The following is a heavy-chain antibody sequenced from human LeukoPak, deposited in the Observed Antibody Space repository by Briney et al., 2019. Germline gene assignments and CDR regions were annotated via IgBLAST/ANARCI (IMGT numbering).Heavy chain of an antibody. CDR2: INHSGST. D-gene: IGHD3-3*01. CDR3: ARGNSRFLEWLPRRYYYYMDV. V-gene: IGHV4-34*01. CDR1: GGSFSGYY. J-gene: IGHJ6*03. Sequence: SETLSLTCAVYGGSFSGYYWSWIRQPLGKGLGWIGEINHSGSTNYNPSLKSRVTISVDTSKNQFSLKLSSVTAADTAVYYCARGNSRFLEWLPRRYYYYMDVWGKGTTVTVSS.